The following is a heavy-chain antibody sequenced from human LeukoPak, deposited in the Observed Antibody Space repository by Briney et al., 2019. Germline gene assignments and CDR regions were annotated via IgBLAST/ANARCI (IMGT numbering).Heavy chain of an antibody. CDR2: ISTYNGNR. J-gene: IGHJ4*02. Sequence: ASVKVSCKASGYTFSSYGISWVRQAPGQGLEWMGWISTYNGNRNYAQKLQGRVTMTTDTSTSTAYMELRSLTSADTAMYYCARGSRGILTGYYLDYWGQGTLVTVSS. D-gene: IGHD3-9*01. V-gene: IGHV1-18*01. CDR1: GYTFSSYG. CDR3: ARGSRGILTGYYLDY.